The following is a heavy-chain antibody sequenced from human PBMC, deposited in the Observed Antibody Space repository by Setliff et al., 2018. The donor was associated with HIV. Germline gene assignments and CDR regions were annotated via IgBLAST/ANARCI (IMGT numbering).Heavy chain of an antibody. CDR3: ARHGGYSGYPYYYYYCMYS. Sequence: SETLSLTCIVSGASIGSDNYYWGWIRQPPGKGLEWIGNIYYTGTTYYNPSLKSRVTISVDTSKNQFSLNLRSVTAGDTAVYYCARHGGYSGYPYYYYYCMYSWGKATTVTVSS. CDR2: IYYTGTT. CDR1: GASIGSDNYY. D-gene: IGHD5-12*01. J-gene: IGHJ6*03. V-gene: IGHV4-39*01.